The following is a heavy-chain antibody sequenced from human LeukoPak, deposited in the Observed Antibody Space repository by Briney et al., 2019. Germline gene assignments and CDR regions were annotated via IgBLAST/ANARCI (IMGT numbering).Heavy chain of an antibody. CDR2: IIGSGVST. V-gene: IGHV3-23*01. CDR1: GFTHNNFA. J-gene: IGHJ4*02. D-gene: IGHD2-15*01. Sequence: GGSLRLSCATSGFTHNNFAIHWVRQAPGRGLEWVSSIIGSGVSTYYADSVKGRFTISRYTSKSTVSLQMNNLRGDDTAVYYCARSLTPVVVLSPLDNWGQGTPVTVSS. CDR3: ARSLTPVVVLSPLDN.